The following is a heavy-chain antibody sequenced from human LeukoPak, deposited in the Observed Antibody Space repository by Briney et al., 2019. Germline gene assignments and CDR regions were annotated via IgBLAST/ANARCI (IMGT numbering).Heavy chain of an antibody. V-gene: IGHV4-4*02. J-gene: IGHJ5*02. CDR3: ARQRRRWGFGELFYIWFDP. D-gene: IGHD3-10*01. CDR2: IFRSGET. CDR1: GGSINSSNW. Sequence: PSGTLSLTCTIFGGSINSSNWWNWVRQSPGKGLEWIGEIFRSGETNYNSSLESRLTISVDRTKKQFSLKLNSVTAADTAVYYCARQRRRWGFGELFYIWFDPWGQGTLVTVSS.